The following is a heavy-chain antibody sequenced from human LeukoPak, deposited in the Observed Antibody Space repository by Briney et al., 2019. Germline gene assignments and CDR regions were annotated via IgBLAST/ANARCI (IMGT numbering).Heavy chain of an antibody. CDR1: GFTFSSYS. J-gene: IGHJ4*02. Sequence: GGSLRLSCAASGFTFSSYSMNWVRQAPGKGLEWGSYISSSSSTIYYADSVKGRFTISRDNAKNSLYLQMNSLRAEDTAVYYCARDLYNWNHDGRYFDYWGQGTLVTVSS. D-gene: IGHD1-20*01. CDR2: ISSSSSTI. CDR3: ARDLYNWNHDGRYFDY. V-gene: IGHV3-48*01.